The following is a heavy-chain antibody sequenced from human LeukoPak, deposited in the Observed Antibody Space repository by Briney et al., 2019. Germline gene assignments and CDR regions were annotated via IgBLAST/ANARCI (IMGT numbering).Heavy chain of an antibody. Sequence: TSETLSLTCAVYGGSFSGYYWSWIRQPPGKGLEWIGGINHSGSTNYNPSLKSRVTISVDTSKNQFSLKLSSVTAADTAVYYCARTPYLGVVREDFDYWGQGTLVTVSS. J-gene: IGHJ4*02. CDR1: GGSFSGYY. V-gene: IGHV4-34*01. CDR2: INHSGST. CDR3: ARTPYLGVVREDFDY. D-gene: IGHD4-23*01.